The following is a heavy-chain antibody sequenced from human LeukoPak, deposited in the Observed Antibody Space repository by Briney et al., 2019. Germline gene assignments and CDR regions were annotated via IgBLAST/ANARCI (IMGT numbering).Heavy chain of an antibody. Sequence: ASVKVSCKASGYTFTSYDINWVRQATGQGLEWMGWMNPNSGNTGYAQKFQGRVTMTRNTSISTAYMELSSLRSEDTAVYYCARDGSSWYYYYYYGMDVWGQGTLATVSS. CDR2: MNPNSGNT. CDR3: ARDGSSWYYYYYYGMDV. CDR1: GYTFTSYD. J-gene: IGHJ6*02. V-gene: IGHV1-8*01. D-gene: IGHD6-13*01.